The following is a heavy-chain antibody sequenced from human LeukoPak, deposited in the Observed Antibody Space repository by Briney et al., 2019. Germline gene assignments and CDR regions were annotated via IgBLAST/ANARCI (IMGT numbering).Heavy chain of an antibody. CDR3: AKSGLNRFDY. V-gene: IGHV3-21*01. CDR2: ISSSSSYI. CDR1: GFTFSSYS. J-gene: IGHJ4*02. Sequence: PGGSLRLSCAASGFTFSSYSMNWVRQAPGKGLEWVSSISSSSSYINYADSVRGRFTISRDNAKNSLFLQMDSLRGEDTAVYYCAKSGLNRFDYWGQGTLVTVSS. D-gene: IGHD2-15*01.